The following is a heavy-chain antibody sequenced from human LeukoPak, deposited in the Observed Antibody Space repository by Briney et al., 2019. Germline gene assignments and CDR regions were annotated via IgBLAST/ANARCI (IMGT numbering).Heavy chain of an antibody. CDR2: MNPNSGNT. V-gene: IGHV1-8*01. Sequence: GASVKVSCKASGYTFTSCDINWVRQAPGQGREWMGWMNPNSGNTGYGQSFQGRITMTRDISIGTAYMELSNLTSEDTAIYYCTRGSSGRRDNWGQGTLVTVSA. CDR3: TRGSSGRRDN. J-gene: IGHJ4*02. D-gene: IGHD6-19*01. CDR1: GYTFTSCD.